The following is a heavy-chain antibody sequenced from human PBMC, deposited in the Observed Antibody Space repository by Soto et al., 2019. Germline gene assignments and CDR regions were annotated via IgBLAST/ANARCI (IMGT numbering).Heavy chain of an antibody. CDR3: ARDVCGGDCYSTFDI. CDR1: GGSISTYY. J-gene: IGHJ3*02. CDR2: IYYSGTT. D-gene: IGHD2-21*02. Sequence: QVQLQESGPGLVKPSETLSLTCTVSGGSISTYYWSWIRQTPGKELEWIGNIYYSGTTNYNPSLKSRVTMSLDMSKKQFSLKLNSVTAADTAVYYCARDVCGGDCYSTFDIWGQGTMVIVSS. V-gene: IGHV4-59*01.